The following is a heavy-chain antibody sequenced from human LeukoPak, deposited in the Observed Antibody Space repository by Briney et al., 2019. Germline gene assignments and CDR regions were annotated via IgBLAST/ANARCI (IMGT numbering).Heavy chain of an antibody. V-gene: IGHV3-48*03. Sequence: GGSLRLSCAASGFDFGAYEMNWVRQAPGKGLEWISYMSSESTAIYYSDSVEGRFTMSRDNAKNSVHLQMTSLRADDTALYFCAREPAGLFFDANGYLDLWGQGVLVTVSS. CDR2: MSSESTAI. CDR3: AREPAGLFFDANGYLDL. D-gene: IGHD3/OR15-3a*01. J-gene: IGHJ4*02. CDR1: GFDFGAYE.